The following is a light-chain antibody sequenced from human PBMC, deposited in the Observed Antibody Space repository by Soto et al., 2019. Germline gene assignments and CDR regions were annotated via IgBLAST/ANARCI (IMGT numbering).Light chain of an antibody. CDR3: AVWDDHLNGPL. J-gene: IGLJ2*01. CDR2: SNN. CDR1: RSNIGVNA. V-gene: IGLV1-44*01. Sequence: QTVVTPPPSASGAPVQSVTIACSGTRSNIGVNAVSWYQQFPGTAPKLLIFSNNQRHSGVPDRFSDSKSGTSASLAISGPQSVDEADYYCAVWDDHLNGPLFGGGTKLPV.